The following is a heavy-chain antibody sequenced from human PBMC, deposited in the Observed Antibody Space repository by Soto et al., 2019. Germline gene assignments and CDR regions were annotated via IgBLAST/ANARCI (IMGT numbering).Heavy chain of an antibody. D-gene: IGHD3-16*01. CDR2: ISSSSSYI. Sequence: GGSLRLSCAASGFTFSSYSMNWVRQAPGKGLEWVSSISSSSSYIYYADSVKGRFTISRDNAKNSLYLQMNSLRAEDTAVYYCARDRRGGTRVGWGSFGMDVWGQGTMVTVSS. CDR3: ARDRRGGTRVGWGSFGMDV. CDR1: GFTFSSYS. J-gene: IGHJ6*02. V-gene: IGHV3-21*01.